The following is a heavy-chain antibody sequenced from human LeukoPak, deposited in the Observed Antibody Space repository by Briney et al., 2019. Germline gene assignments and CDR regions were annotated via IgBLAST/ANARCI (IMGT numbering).Heavy chain of an antibody. CDR3: ARGGDSSASFGRHAFDI. J-gene: IGHJ3*02. Sequence: SETLSLTCTVSGGSISSYYWSWIRQPPGKGLEWIGYIYYSGSTNYNPSLKSRVTISVDTSKNQFSLKLSSVTAADTAVYYCARGGDSSASFGRHAFDIWGQGTMVTVSS. CDR2: IYYSGST. D-gene: IGHD3-22*01. CDR1: GGSISSYY. V-gene: IGHV4-59*12.